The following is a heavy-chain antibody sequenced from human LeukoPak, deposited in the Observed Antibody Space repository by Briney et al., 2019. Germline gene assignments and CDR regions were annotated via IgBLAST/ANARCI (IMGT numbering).Heavy chain of an antibody. D-gene: IGHD2-21*01. V-gene: IGHV4-4*07. J-gene: IGHJ6*03. Sequence: KSSETLSLTCTVSGGSISSYYWSWMRQPAGKGLEWIGRIFTSGSTHYNPSLKSRVTMSVDTSKNQFSLRLSSVTAADTAVYYCARVFDKDVWGKGTTVTVSS. CDR1: GGSISSYY. CDR3: ARVFDKDV. CDR2: IFTSGST.